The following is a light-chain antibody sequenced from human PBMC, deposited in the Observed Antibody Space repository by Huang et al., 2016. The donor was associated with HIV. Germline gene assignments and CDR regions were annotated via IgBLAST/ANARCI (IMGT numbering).Light chain of an antibody. V-gene: IGKV3-15*01. CDR1: QSVGSN. CDR3: QRYNDWLSLT. Sequence: EVVMTQSPATLSVSPGERATLSCRASQSVGSNLAWYQQRPGQAPRRLIYGASMRATGVPVRCSGSGSGTDFTLTISSLQSEDFAIYYCQRYNDWLSLTFGGGTRVEIK. CDR2: GAS. J-gene: IGKJ4*01.